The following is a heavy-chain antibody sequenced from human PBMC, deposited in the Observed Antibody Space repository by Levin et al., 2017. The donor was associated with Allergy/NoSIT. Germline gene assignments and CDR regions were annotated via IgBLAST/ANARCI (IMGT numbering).Heavy chain of an antibody. CDR2: ISSSGSTI. D-gene: IGHD3-22*01. J-gene: IGHJ6*02. CDR1: GFTFSSYE. CDR3: ARDFVHDSSGYSPTTGGRLMHDGMDV. Sequence: LSLTCAASGFTFSSYEMNWVRQAPGKGLEWVSYISSSGSTIYYADSVKGRFTISRDNAKNSLYLQMNSLRAEDTAVYYCARDFVHDSSGYSPTTGGRLMHDGMDVWGQGTTVTVSS. V-gene: IGHV3-48*03.